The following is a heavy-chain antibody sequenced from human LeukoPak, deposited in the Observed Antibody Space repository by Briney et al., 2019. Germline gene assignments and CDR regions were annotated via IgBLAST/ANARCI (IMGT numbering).Heavy chain of an antibody. D-gene: IGHD5-24*01. CDR1: GFTFSIYA. V-gene: IGHV3-23*01. CDR2: ISSSGGTT. CDR3: AKVAARRDYEAYFEY. Sequence: PGGSLRLSCAASGFTFSIYAMSSVRQAPGKGLEWVAAISSSGGTTYNAHSLRGRFSISRDNSKSMLYLEMSSLRADDTAVYYCAKVAARRDYEAYFEYWGQGTQVTVSS. J-gene: IGHJ4*02.